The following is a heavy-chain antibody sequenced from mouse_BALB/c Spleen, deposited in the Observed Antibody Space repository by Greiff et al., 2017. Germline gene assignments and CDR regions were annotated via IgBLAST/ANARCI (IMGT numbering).Heavy chain of an antibody. CDR1: GYTFTSYY. J-gene: IGHJ4*01. CDR3: TRVTTASSAMDY. Sequence: QVQLKESGAELVKPGASVKLSCKASGYTFTSYYMYWVKQRPGQGLEWIGEINPSNGGTNFNEKFKSKATLTVDKSSSTAYMQLSSLTSEDSAVYYCTRVTTASSAMDYWGQGTSVTVSS. D-gene: IGHD1-2*01. CDR2: INPSNGGT. V-gene: IGHV1S81*02.